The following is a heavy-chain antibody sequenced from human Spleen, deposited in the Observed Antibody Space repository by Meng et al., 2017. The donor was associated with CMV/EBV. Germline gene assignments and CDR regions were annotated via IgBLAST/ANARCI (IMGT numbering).Heavy chain of an antibody. CDR1: GFTFSSYA. D-gene: IGHD4-17*01. CDR2: ISGSGGST. Sequence: GGSLRLSCAASGFTFSSYAMSWVRQAPGKGLEWVSAISGSGGSTYYADSVKGRFTISRDNPKNTLYLQMNSLRAEDTAIYYCAKDSRGLSPLDYWGQGTLVTVSS. CDR3: AKDSRGLSPLDY. J-gene: IGHJ4*02. V-gene: IGHV3-23*01.